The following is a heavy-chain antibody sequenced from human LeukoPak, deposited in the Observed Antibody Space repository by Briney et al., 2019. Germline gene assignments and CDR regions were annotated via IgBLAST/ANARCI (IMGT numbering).Heavy chain of an antibody. V-gene: IGHV5-51*01. CDR1: GYTFTTYW. D-gene: IGHD2-15*01. CDR2: IFPGDSDT. Sequence: GESLKISCKGSGYTFTTYWIGWVRQMPGKGLEWMGSIFPGDSDTRYSPSFQGQVTISADRSISTAYLQWSSLKASDTAMYYCARHEKTEYCSGGSCYSGYFQHWGQGTLVTVSS. J-gene: IGHJ1*01. CDR3: ARHEKTEYCSGGSCYSGYFQH.